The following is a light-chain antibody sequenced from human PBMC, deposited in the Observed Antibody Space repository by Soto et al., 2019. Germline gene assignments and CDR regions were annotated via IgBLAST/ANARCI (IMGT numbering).Light chain of an antibody. J-gene: IGKJ1*01. V-gene: IGKV3-20*01. CDR3: QQYNNYPRT. CDR1: QSVSSSY. CDR2: DAS. Sequence: EIVLTQSPGTLSLSPGERATLSCRASQSVSSSYLAWYQQKPGQAPRLLIYDASNRATGIPARFSGSGSGTEFTLTISNLQPDDFATYFCQQYNNYPRTFGQGTKVDIK.